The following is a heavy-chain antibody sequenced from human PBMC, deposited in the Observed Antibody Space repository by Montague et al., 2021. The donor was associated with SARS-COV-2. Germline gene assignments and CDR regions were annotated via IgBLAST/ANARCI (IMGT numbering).Heavy chain of an antibody. J-gene: IGHJ4*02. D-gene: IGHD6-6*01. Sequence: SETLSLTCAVYGGSLSGDHWSWIRQPPGKGLEWIGEVNHSGHTNXKVALKSRVNMSVDTSESQFSLKVRAVTAADTAVYYCARGPVGVAARLRYYFDQWGQGTLVTVSS. CDR2: VNHSGHT. CDR3: ARGPVGVAARLRYYFDQ. V-gene: IGHV4-34*01. CDR1: GGSLSGDH.